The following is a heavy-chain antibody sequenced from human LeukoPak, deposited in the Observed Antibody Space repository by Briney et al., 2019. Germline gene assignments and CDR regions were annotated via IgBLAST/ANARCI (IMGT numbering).Heavy chain of an antibody. D-gene: IGHD3-10*01. J-gene: IGHJ4*02. Sequence: GGSLRLSCAASGFTLSSYAMSWVRQAPGKGLEWVSAISGSGGSTYYADSVKGRFTISRDNSKNTLYLQMNSLRAEDTAVYYCAKLLSWFGEVDYWGQGTLVTVSS. CDR2: ISGSGGST. V-gene: IGHV3-23*01. CDR1: GFTLSSYA. CDR3: AKLLSWFGEVDY.